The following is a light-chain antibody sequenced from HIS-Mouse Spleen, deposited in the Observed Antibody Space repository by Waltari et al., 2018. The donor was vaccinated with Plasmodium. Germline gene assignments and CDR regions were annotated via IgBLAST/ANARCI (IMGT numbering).Light chain of an antibody. V-gene: IGLV3-25*03. Sequence: SYELTQPPSVSVSPGQTARITCSGDALPKHYAYWYQQKPGQAPRLVIYNDSERPSGIPERFSGSSSGTTVTLTISGVQAEDEADYYCQSADSSGTPNWVFGGGTKLTVL. CDR1: ALPKHY. J-gene: IGLJ3*02. CDR2: NDS. CDR3: QSADSSGTPNWV.